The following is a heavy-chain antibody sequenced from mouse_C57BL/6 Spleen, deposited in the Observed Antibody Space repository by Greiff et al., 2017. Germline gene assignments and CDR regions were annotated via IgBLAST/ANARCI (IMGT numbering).Heavy chain of an antibody. D-gene: IGHD3-3*01. CDR3: ARQGPYYFDY. Sequence: EVKLMESGGGLVQPGGSLSLSCAASGFTFTDYYMSWVRQPPGKALEWLGFIRNKANGYTTEYSASVKGRFTISRDNSQSILYLQMNALRAEDSATYYCARQGPYYFDYWGQGTTLTVSS. CDR2: IRNKANGYTT. V-gene: IGHV7-3*01. CDR1: GFTFTDYY. J-gene: IGHJ2*01.